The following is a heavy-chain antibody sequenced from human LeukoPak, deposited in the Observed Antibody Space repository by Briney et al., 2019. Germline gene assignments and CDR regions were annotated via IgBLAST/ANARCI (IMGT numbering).Heavy chain of an antibody. D-gene: IGHD3-10*01. CDR3: ARDDGTYGSGSYYDAFDI. CDR1: GFTFSSYE. V-gene: IGHV3-48*03. J-gene: IGHJ3*02. CDR2: ISSSGSTI. Sequence: GGSLRLSCAASGFTFSSYEMNWVRQAPGKGLEWVSYISSSGSTIYYADSVKGRFTISRDNAKNSLYLQMNSLRAEDTAVYYCARDDGTYGSGSYYDAFDIWGQGTMVTVSS.